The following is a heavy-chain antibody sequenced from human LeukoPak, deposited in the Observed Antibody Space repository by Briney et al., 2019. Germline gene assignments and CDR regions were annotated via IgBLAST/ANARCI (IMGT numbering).Heavy chain of an antibody. D-gene: IGHD5-18*01. CDR3: AKSDVRVDSGMVY. CDR2: ISGSSGST. Sequence: GGSLRLSCAASGLTFSNYAMSWVRQAPGKGVEWVSAISGSSGSTYYADSVKGRFTISRDNSKNTLYLQMSSLRAEDTALYYCAKSDVRVDSGMVYWGQGTLVTVSS. V-gene: IGHV3-23*01. CDR1: GLTFSNYA. J-gene: IGHJ4*02.